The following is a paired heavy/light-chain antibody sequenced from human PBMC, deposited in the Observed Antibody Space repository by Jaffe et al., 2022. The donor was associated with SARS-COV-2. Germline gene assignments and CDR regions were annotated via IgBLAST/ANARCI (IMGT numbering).Heavy chain of an antibody. CDR2: ISSSSSYI. V-gene: IGHV3-21*01. CDR1: GFTFSSYS. CDR3: ARTKRKVNYDILTYYYYYYGMDV. D-gene: IGHD3-9*01. Sequence: EVQLVESGGGLVKPGGSLRLSCAASGFTFSSYSMNWVRQAPGKGLEWVSSISSSSSYIYYADSVKGRFTISRDNAKNSLYLQMNSLRAEDTAVYYCARTKRKVNYDILTYYYYYYGMDVWGQGTTVTVSS. J-gene: IGHJ6*02.
Light chain of an antibody. J-gene: IGKJ4*01. V-gene: IGKV1-33*01. CDR2: DAS. CDR1: QDISNY. Sequence: DIQMTQSPSSLSASVGDRVTITCQASQDISNYLNWYQQKPGKAPKLLIYDASNLETGVPSRFSGSGSGTDFTFTISSLQPEDIATYYCQQYDNLPPDTFGGGTKVEIK. CDR3: QQYDNLPPDT.